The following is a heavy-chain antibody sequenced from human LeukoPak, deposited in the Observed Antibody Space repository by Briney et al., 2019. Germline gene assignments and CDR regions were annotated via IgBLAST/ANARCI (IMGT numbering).Heavy chain of an antibody. CDR1: GFTFSSYT. CDR3: VKVPGYSGYDLSFDS. Sequence: PGGSLRLSCSASGFTFSSYTMHWVRQAPGKGLEYVSAISSSGGSTYYADSVKGRFTISRDNSKNTLYLQMSSLRAEDTAVYYCVKVPGYSGYDLSFDSWGQGTLVTVSS. CDR2: ISSSGGST. V-gene: IGHV3-64D*06. J-gene: IGHJ4*02. D-gene: IGHD5-12*01.